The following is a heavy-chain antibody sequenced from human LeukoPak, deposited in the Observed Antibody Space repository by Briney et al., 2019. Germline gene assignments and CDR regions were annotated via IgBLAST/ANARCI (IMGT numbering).Heavy chain of an antibody. Sequence: SETLSLTCTVSGYSISSGYYWGWIRQPPGKGLEWIGSIYHSGSTYYNSSLKSRVAISVDTSKNQFSLKLSSVTAADTAVYYCARFIAVAGSLYFDYWGQGTLVTVSS. CDR3: ARFIAVAGSLYFDY. D-gene: IGHD6-19*01. CDR1: GYSISSGYY. J-gene: IGHJ4*02. CDR2: IYHSGST. V-gene: IGHV4-38-2*02.